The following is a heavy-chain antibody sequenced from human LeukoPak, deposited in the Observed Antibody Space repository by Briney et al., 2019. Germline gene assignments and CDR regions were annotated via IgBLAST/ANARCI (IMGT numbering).Heavy chain of an antibody. J-gene: IGHJ6*04. CDR3: AKGYYYGMDV. Sequence: GGSLRLSCAASGFTFTNYDMNWVRQAPGKGLEWVSTISGRGGSTYYADSVKGRFTISRDNSKNTLYLQMNSLRAEDTAVYYCAKGYYYGMDVWGKGTTVTVSS. CDR1: GFTFTNYD. CDR2: ISGRGGST. V-gene: IGHV3-23*01.